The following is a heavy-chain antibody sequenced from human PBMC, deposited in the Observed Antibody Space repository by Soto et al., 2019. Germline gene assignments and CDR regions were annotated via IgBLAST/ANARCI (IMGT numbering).Heavy chain of an antibody. V-gene: IGHV4-39*01. Sequence: SETLSLTCTVSGGSISSSSYYWGWIRQPPGKGLEWIGSIYYSGSTYYNPSLKSRVTISVDTSKNQFSLKLSSVTAADTAVYYCARHGYCSSTSCYNFDYWGQGTLVTVSS. CDR2: IYYSGST. D-gene: IGHD2-2*02. CDR3: ARHGYCSSTSCYNFDY. CDR1: GGSISSSSYY. J-gene: IGHJ4*02.